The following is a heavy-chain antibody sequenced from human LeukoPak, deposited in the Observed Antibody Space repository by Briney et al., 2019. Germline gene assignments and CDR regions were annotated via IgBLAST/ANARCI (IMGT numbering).Heavy chain of an antibody. CDR1: GFSFSDSY. V-gene: IGHV3-11*01. Sequence: GALRLSCAASGFSFSDSYMTWIRQAPGKGLEWISYISHSGSTIYYANSVKGRFTISRDNAKNSLYLQMNSLRAEDTAVYYCARIVTYYYESSGYYFDNWGQGTLVTVSS. CDR2: ISHSGSTI. CDR3: ARIVTYYYESSGYYFDN. D-gene: IGHD3-22*01. J-gene: IGHJ4*02.